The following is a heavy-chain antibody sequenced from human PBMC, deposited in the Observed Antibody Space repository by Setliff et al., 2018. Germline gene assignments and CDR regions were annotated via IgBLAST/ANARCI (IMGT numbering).Heavy chain of an antibody. J-gene: IGHJ6*02. V-gene: IGHV1-69*10. Sequence: ASVKVSCQASGYTVTGYYMHWGRQAPGQGLEWMGGIIHILGIANYAQKFQGRVTITADESPSTAYMELSSLRSEDTAVYYCARGATMVRGVIIYYYYYGMDVWGQGTTVTVSS. CDR2: IIHILGIA. CDR3: ARGATMVRGVIIYYYYYGMDV. D-gene: IGHD3-10*01. CDR1: GYTVTGYY.